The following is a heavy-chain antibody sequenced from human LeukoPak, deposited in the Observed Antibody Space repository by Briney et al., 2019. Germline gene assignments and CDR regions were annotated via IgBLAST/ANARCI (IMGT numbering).Heavy chain of an antibody. D-gene: IGHD5/OR15-5a*01. V-gene: IGHV3-23*01. CDR2: ISGSGGST. CDR3: AKCLQYYYYGMDV. CDR1: GFTFSSYA. Sequence: PGGSLRLSCAASGFTFSSYAMSWVRQAPGKGLEWVSAISGSGGSTYYADSVKGRFTISRDNSKNTPYLQMNSLRAEDTAVYYCAKCLQYYYYGMDVWGQGTTVTVSS. J-gene: IGHJ6*02.